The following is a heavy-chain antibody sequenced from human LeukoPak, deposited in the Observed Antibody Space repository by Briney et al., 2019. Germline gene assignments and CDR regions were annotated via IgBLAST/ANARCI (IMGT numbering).Heavy chain of an antibody. Sequence: SVKVSCKASGGTCSSYAISWVRQAPGQGLEWMGGIIPIFGTANYAQKFQGRVTITADESTSTAYMELSSLRSEDTAVYYCARDHFYDSSGYYGGYFDYWGQGTLVTVSS. CDR1: GGTCSSYA. D-gene: IGHD3-22*01. CDR3: ARDHFYDSSGYYGGYFDY. V-gene: IGHV1-69*13. CDR2: IIPIFGTA. J-gene: IGHJ4*02.